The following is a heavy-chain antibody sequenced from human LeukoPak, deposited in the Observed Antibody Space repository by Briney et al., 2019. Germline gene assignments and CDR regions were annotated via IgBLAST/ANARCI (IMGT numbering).Heavy chain of an antibody. CDR1: GGSFSGYY. CDR2: INHSGST. D-gene: IGHD3-3*01. CDR3: ARGNYDFWSGYYPLYYYYGMDV. Sequence: SETLSLTCAVSGGSFSGYYWTWIRQPPGKGLEWIGEINHSGSTNYNPSLKSRVTISVDTSKNQFSLKLSSVTAADTAVYYCARGNYDFWSGYYPLYYYYGMDVWGQGTTVTVSS. J-gene: IGHJ6*02. V-gene: IGHV4-34*01.